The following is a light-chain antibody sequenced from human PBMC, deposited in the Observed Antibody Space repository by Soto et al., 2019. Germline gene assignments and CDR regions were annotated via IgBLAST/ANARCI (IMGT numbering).Light chain of an antibody. Sequence: QSALTQPPSASGSPGQSVTISCTGSSSDVGGYNFVSWYQQHPGKAPKLMIYDVSERPSGVPDRFSGSKSGNTASLTVSGVQADDEADYYCSSYAGTNIPVVFGGGTKLTLL. J-gene: IGLJ2*01. CDR3: SSYAGTNIPVV. V-gene: IGLV2-8*01. CDR1: SSDVGGYNF. CDR2: DVS.